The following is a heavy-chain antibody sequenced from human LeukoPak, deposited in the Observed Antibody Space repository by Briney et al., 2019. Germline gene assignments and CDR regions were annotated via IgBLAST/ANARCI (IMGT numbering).Heavy chain of an antibody. Sequence: GGSLRLSCAPSGFTFSSYAMSWVRQAPGKGLEGVSAISGSGGSTYYADSVKGRFTISRDNSKNTLYLQMNSLRAEDTAVYYCAKVPGRSTVTTRVYWGQGTLVTVSS. V-gene: IGHV3-23*01. CDR2: ISGSGGST. CDR3: AKVPGRSTVTTRVY. D-gene: IGHD4-17*01. J-gene: IGHJ4*02. CDR1: GFTFSSYA.